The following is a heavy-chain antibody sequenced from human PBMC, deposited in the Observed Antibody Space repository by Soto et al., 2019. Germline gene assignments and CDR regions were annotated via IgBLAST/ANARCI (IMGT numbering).Heavy chain of an antibody. J-gene: IGHJ6*02. CDR2: ILYTGNT. D-gene: IGHD3-10*01. V-gene: IGHV4-59*02. CDR3: ARAAYGSGSYYAHYYYYAMDV. Sequence: SETLSLTCTVSGASVSSYYWSWIRQPPGKGLEWLGYILYTGNTNYNPSLKSRVTMSVDTSKNQVSLKLSAVTAADTAVYFCARAAYGSGSYYAHYYYYAMDVWGQGTTVTVSS. CDR1: GASVSSYY.